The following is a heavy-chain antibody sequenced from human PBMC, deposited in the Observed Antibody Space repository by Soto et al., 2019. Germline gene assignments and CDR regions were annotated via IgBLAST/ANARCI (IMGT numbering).Heavy chain of an antibody. CDR1: GGPISGDYY. Sequence: SETLSLTCNVSGGPISGDYYWTWIRQPPGKGLEWIGHIYYSGNTDYNPSLKSRLAISIDTSKNQFSLKLSSVTAADTAVYFRAREGGESSDGLYYFDSWGQGSLVTVS. J-gene: IGHJ4*02. CDR3: AREGGESSDGLYYFDS. CDR2: IYYSGNT. V-gene: IGHV4-30-4*01. D-gene: IGHD3-16*01.